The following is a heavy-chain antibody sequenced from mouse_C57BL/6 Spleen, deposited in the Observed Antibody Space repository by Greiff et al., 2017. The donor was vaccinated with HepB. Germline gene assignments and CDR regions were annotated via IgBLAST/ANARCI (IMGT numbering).Heavy chain of an antibody. CDR3: ARPYGSSFYWYFDV. J-gene: IGHJ1*03. CDR1: GYTFTSYW. CDR2: IYPGSGST. D-gene: IGHD1-1*01. Sequence: QVQLQQPGAELVKPGASVKMSCKASGYTFTSYWITWVKQRPGQGLEWIGDIYPGSGSTNYNEKFKSKATLTVDTSSSTAYMQLSSLTSEDSAVYYCARPYGSSFYWYFDVWGTGTTVTVSS. V-gene: IGHV1-55*01.